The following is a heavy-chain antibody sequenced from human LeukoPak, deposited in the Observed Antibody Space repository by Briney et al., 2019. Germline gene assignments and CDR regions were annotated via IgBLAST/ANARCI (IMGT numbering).Heavy chain of an antibody. J-gene: IGHJ4*01. V-gene: IGHV3-48*01. CDR2: IGISSGNT. CDR3: ARDHRYAFDN. CDR1: GFNFIDYS. Sequence: GGSLRLSCAASGFNFIDYSMNWVRQAPGKGLEWISYIGISSGNTKYADSVKGRFTISRDKARNSLYLRMNSLRVEDTAVYYCARDHRYAFDNWGHGTLVTVSS. D-gene: IGHD5-12*01.